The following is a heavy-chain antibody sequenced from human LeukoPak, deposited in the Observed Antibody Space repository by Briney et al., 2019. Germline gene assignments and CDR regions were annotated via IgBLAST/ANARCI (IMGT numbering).Heavy chain of an antibody. CDR3: GCGGGGSYRGWFDP. Sequence: PSQTLSLTCTVSGGSISSGSYYWTWIRQPAGKGLEWIGRIYTSGSTNYNPSLKSRVTISVDTSKNQFSLKLSSVTAADTAVYYCGCGGGGSYRGWFDPGAREPWSPSPQ. J-gene: IGHJ5*02. V-gene: IGHV4-61*02. CDR1: GGSISSGSYY. D-gene: IGHD1-26*01. CDR2: IYTSGST.